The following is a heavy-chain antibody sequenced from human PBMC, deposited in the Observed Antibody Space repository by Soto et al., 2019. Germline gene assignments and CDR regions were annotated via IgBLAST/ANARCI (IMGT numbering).Heavy chain of an antibody. CDR3: ARVQQSIAALDY. V-gene: IGHV1-69*13. J-gene: IGHJ4*02. Sequence: VASVKVSCKASGGTFSSYAISWVRQAPGQGLEWMGGIIPIFGTANYAQKFQGRVTITADESTSTAYMELSSLRSEDTAVYYCARVQQSIAALDYWGQGTLVTVSS. D-gene: IGHD6-6*01. CDR1: GGTFSSYA. CDR2: IIPIFGTA.